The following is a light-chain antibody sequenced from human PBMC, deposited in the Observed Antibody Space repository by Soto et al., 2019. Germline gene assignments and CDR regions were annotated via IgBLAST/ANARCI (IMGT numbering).Light chain of an antibody. Sequence: DIQMTQSPSSLSASVGDRVTITCRASQSVRTYLNWYQRKPGKAPKVLIYGASALQSGVPSRFSGSASGTDFTLTVSSLQPEDFATYYCQQSFTTPYTFRQGTKLEIK. V-gene: IGKV1-39*01. CDR3: QQSFTTPYT. CDR1: QSVRTY. CDR2: GAS. J-gene: IGKJ2*01.